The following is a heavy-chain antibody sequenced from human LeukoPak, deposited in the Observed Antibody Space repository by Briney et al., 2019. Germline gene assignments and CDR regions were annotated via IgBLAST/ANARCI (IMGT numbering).Heavy chain of an antibody. V-gene: IGHV4-4*07. CDR3: ARGKVDTAMVIYYYYVDV. J-gene: IGHJ6*03. CDR1: GGSISSYY. CDR2: FYTSGST. D-gene: IGHD5-18*01. Sequence: SETLSLTCTVPGGSISSYYWSWIRQPAGKGLEWIGRFYTSGSTNYNPSLKSRVTMSVDTSKNQFSLKLSSVTAADTAVYYCARGKVDTAMVIYYYYVDVWGKGTTVTVSS.